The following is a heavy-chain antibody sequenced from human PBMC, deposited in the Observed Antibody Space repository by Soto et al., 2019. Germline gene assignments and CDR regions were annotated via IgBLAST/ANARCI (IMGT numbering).Heavy chain of an antibody. CDR3: ARDRVTMVRGVSHFDY. CDR1: GGAFSSYA. V-gene: IGHV1-69*13. Sequence: SVKVSCKASGGAFSSYAISWVRQAPGQGLEWMGGIIPIFGTANYAQKFQGRVTITADESTSTAYMELSSLRSEDTAVYYCARDRVTMVRGVSHFDYWGQGTLVTVSS. CDR2: IIPIFGTA. D-gene: IGHD3-10*01. J-gene: IGHJ4*02.